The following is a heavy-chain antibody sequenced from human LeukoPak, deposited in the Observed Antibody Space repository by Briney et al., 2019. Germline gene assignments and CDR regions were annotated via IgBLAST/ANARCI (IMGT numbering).Heavy chain of an antibody. CDR1: ELTVSSNY. CDR3: ARVESSGGGYFDY. CDR2: IYSGGST. V-gene: IGHV3-66*01. Sequence: GGSLRLSCAASELTVSSNYMSWVRQAPGKGLEWVSVIYSGGSTFYADSVKGRFTISRDNSKNTLYLQMNSLRAEDTAVYYCARVESSGGGYFDYWGQGTLVTVSS. D-gene: IGHD6-19*01. J-gene: IGHJ4*02.